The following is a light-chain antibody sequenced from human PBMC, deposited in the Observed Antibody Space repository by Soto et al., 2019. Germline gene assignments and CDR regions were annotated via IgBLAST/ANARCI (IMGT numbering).Light chain of an antibody. CDR1: SSDVGSYNL. CDR3: CSYAGSSTWV. Sequence: QSALTQPASVSGSPGQSITISCTGTSSDVGSYNLVSWYQQHPGKAPKLMIYEDSKRPSGFSNRFSGSKSGNTASLTISGLQTEDEADYYCCSYAGSSTWVVGGGTKLTVL. J-gene: IGLJ3*02. CDR2: EDS. V-gene: IGLV2-23*01.